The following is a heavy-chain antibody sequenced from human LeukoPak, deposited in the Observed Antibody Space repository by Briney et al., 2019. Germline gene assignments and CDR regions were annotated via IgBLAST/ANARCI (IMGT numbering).Heavy chain of an antibody. V-gene: IGHV1-24*01. CDR2: FDPEDGEA. J-gene: IGHJ4*02. CDR3: AICSDIVATAFDY. D-gene: IGHD5-12*01. Sequence: ASVKVSCKVSGYTLTELSMHWVRQAPGKGLEWMGGFDPEDGEAIYAQKFQGRVTMTEDTSTDTAYMELSSLRSEDTAVYYCAICSDIVATAFDYWGQGTLVTVSS. CDR1: GYTLTELS.